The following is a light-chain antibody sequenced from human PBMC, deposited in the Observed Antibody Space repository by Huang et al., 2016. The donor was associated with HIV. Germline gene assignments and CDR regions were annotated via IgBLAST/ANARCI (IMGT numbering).Light chain of an antibody. CDR2: AAS. V-gene: IGKV3-15*01. Sequence: DIVMTQSPATLSVSPGERVALSCRASQNIDNKLAWYQRKPGQAPRLLIYAASTRVTAIPARFSASVSGTEFTLIINSLQSEDFAVYYCQQYYSYLSWTFGQGTQVEIK. J-gene: IGKJ1*01. CDR3: QQYYSYLSWT. CDR1: QNIDNK.